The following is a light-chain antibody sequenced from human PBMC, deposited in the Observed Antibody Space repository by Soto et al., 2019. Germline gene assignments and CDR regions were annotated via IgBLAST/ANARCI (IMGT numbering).Light chain of an antibody. J-gene: IGKJ4*01. CDR1: QSVSSN. V-gene: IGKV3-15*01. CDR2: GAS. CDR3: QPYNNWPLT. Sequence: EIVMTQSPATLSVSPGERVTLSCRASQSVSSNLAWYQQKPGQAPRLLIYGASTRATGVPTRFSGSRSGAEFTLTINSLQSEDFAVYYCQPYNNWPLTFGGGTKVDIK.